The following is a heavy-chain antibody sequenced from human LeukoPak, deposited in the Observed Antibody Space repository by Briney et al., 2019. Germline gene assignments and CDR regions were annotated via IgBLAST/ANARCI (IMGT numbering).Heavy chain of an antibody. CDR2: IKQDGSEK. Sequence: GGSLRLSCAASGFTFSSYCMSWVRQAPGKGLEWVANIKQDGSEKYYVDSVKGRFTISRETAKNSLYLQMNSLRAEDTAVYYCARVVHSSGWYYFDYWGQGTLVTVSS. CDR3: ARVVHSSGWYYFDY. V-gene: IGHV3-7*01. D-gene: IGHD6-19*01. CDR1: GFTFSSYC. J-gene: IGHJ4*02.